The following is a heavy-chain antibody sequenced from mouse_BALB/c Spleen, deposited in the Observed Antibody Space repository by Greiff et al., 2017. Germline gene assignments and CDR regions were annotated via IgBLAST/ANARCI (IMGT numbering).Heavy chain of an antibody. CDR2: IDPANGNT. CDR1: GFNIKDTY. D-gene: IGHD2-3*01. V-gene: IGHV14-3*02. J-gene: IGHJ1*01. Sequence: EVQLQQSGAELVKPGASVKLSCTASGFNIKDTYMHWVKQRPEQGLEWIGRIDPANGNTKYDPKFQGKATITADTSSNTAYLQLSSLTSEDTAVYYCARAYDGYYVWYFDVWGAGTTVTVSS. CDR3: ARAYDGYYVWYFDV.